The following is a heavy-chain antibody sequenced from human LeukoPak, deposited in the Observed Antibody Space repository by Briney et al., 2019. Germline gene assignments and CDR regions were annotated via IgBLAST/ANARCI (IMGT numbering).Heavy chain of an antibody. V-gene: IGHV1-18*01. CDR1: GYTFTSYG. J-gene: IGHJ4*02. CDR3: ARDLTEDGAARGFDY. D-gene: IGHD6-6*01. Sequence: ASVKVSCKASGYTFTSYGISWVRQAPGQGLEWMGWISAYNGNTNYAQKLQGRVTMTTDTSTSTAYMELRSLRSDDTAVYYCARDLTEDGAARGFDYWGQGTLVTVSS. CDR2: ISAYNGNT.